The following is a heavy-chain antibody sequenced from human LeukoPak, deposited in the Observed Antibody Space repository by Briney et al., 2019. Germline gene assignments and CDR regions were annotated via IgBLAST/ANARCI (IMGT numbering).Heavy chain of an antibody. CDR3: ARTGDYGPYFDY. Sequence: PSETLTLTCTVSGGSISSYYWSWIRQPPGKGLEWIGYIYYSGSTNYNPSLKSRVTISVDTSKNQFSLKLSSVTAADTAVYYCARTGDYGPYFDYWGQGTLVTVSS. CDR2: IYYSGST. D-gene: IGHD4-17*01. V-gene: IGHV4-59*01. J-gene: IGHJ4*02. CDR1: GGSISSYY.